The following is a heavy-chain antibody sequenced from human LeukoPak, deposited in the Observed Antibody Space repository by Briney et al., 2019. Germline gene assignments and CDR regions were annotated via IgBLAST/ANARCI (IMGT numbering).Heavy chain of an antibody. Sequence: ASVKVSCKASGYTFTSYDINWVRQATGQGLEWMGWMNPNSGNTGYAQKFQGRVTMTRNTSISTAYMELSSLRSEDAAVYYCARSWVDDSSGYYYGYYYYMDVWGKGTTVTVSS. V-gene: IGHV1-8*01. CDR3: ARSWVDDSSGYYYGYYYYMDV. CDR1: GYTFTSYD. J-gene: IGHJ6*03. D-gene: IGHD3-22*01. CDR2: MNPNSGNT.